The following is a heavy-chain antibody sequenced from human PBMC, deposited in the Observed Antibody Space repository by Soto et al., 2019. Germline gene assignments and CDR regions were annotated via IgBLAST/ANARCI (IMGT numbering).Heavy chain of an antibody. V-gene: IGHV3-7*01. Sequence: QSGGSLRLSCAASGFTFSSYWMSWVRQAPGKGLEWVANIKQDGSEKYYVDSVKGRFTISRDNAKNSLYLQMNSLRAEDTAVYYCARDMGGLRIYYYGMDVWGQGTTVTVSS. CDR3: ARDMGGLRIYYYGMDV. CDR1: GFTFSSYW. CDR2: IKQDGSEK. D-gene: IGHD2-15*01. J-gene: IGHJ6*02.